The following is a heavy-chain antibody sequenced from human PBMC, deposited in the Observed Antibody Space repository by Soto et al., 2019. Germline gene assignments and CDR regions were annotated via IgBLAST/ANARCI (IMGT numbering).Heavy chain of an antibody. Sequence: QVQLVESGGGVVQPGRSLRLSCAASESTFSNSGMHWVRQAPGKGLKWVAVISNDGSDKYYADSVKGRFTISRENSKNTLFLQMNSLRPEDTAVYYCARAPRGFSAYDASLQIDSWGQGTLVTVSS. V-gene: IGHV3-30*03. J-gene: IGHJ4*02. CDR3: ARAPRGFSAYDASLQIDS. CDR1: ESTFSNSG. D-gene: IGHD5-12*01. CDR2: ISNDGSDK.